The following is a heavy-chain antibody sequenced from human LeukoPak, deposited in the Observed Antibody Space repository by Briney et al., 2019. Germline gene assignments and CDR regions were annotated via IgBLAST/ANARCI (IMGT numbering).Heavy chain of an antibody. D-gene: IGHD2-15*01. CDR1: GFIFSNYW. V-gene: IGHV3-7*01. J-gene: IGHJ4*02. CDR3: ARQRRYCSGDSCYQRTFDF. CDR2: IKQDGSEK. Sequence: GGSLRLSCAASGFIFSNYWMSWVRQAPGKGLEWVANIKQDGSEKYYVDSVKSRFTISRDNAKNSVYMQMNSLRAEDTAVYSCARQRRYCSGDSCYQRTFDFWGQGTLVTVSS.